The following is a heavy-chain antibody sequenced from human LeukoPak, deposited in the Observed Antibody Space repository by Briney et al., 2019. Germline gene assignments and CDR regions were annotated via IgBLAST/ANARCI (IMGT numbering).Heavy chain of an antibody. CDR2: ISANGGST. Sequence: GGSLRLSCSASGFIISNYAMHWVRQAPGKGLEYVSAISANGGSTYYADSVKGRFTISRDTSKNTLYLQMSSLRAEDTAMYHCVKDLYKGDSASWYFFHYWGQGTLVTVSS. CDR1: GFIISNYA. CDR3: VKDLYKGDSASWYFFHY. J-gene: IGHJ4*02. D-gene: IGHD6-13*01. V-gene: IGHV3-64D*06.